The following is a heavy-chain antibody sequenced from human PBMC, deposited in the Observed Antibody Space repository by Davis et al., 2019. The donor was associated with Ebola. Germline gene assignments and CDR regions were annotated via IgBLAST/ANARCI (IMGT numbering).Heavy chain of an antibody. J-gene: IGHJ4*02. Sequence: SQTLSLTCAISGDSVSSNSGAWNWIRQSPSRGLEWLGRTYYRSNWYNDYAVAVKSRITINSDTSKNQFSLQLKSVTPEDTAVYYCARGRYGALDYWGQGTLVTVSS. CDR2: TYYRSNWYN. V-gene: IGHV6-1*01. CDR1: GDSVSSNSGA. CDR3: ARGRYGALDY. D-gene: IGHD4/OR15-4a*01.